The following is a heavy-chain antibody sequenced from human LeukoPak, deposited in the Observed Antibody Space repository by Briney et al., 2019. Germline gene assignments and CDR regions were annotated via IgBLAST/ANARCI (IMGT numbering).Heavy chain of an antibody. J-gene: IGHJ4*02. CDR1: GFTFSSYG. CDR2: ISYDGSNK. V-gene: IGHV3-30*18. CDR3: AKDRDPERWLQLGY. D-gene: IGHD5-24*01. Sequence: PGGSLRLSCAASGFTFSSYGMHWVRQAPGKGLEWVAVISYDGSNKYYADSVKGRFTISRDNSKNTLYLQMNSLRAEDTAVYYCAKDRDPERWLQLGYWGQGTLVTVSS.